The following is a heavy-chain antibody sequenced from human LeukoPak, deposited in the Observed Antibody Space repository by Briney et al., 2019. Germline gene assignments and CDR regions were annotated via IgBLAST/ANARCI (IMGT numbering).Heavy chain of an antibody. CDR3: AESGYSSGWPFDY. J-gene: IGHJ4*02. CDR1: GFTFSSYA. D-gene: IGHD6-19*01. CDR2: ISYDGSNK. V-gene: IGHV3-30-3*01. Sequence: GRSLRLSCAASGFTFSSYAMHWVRQAPGKGLEWVAVISYDGSNKYYADSVKGRFTISRDNSKNTLYLQMNSLRAEDTAVYYCAESGYSSGWPFDYWGQGTLVTVSS.